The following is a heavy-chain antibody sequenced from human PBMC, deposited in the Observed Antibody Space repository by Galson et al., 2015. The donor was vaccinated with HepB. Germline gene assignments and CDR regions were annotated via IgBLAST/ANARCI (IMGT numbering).Heavy chain of an antibody. Sequence: SLRLSCAASGFTFSYYAMSWVRQAPGKGLEWVSGISSSGSSTHYADSVKGRFTISRHKSKKTLYLQMNSLRADDTAIYYCAKDRSTMVTPADYWGQGTLVTVSS. CDR3: AKDRSTMVTPADY. CDR1: GFTFSYYA. V-gene: IGHV3-23*01. J-gene: IGHJ4*02. CDR2: ISSSGSST. D-gene: IGHD4-23*01.